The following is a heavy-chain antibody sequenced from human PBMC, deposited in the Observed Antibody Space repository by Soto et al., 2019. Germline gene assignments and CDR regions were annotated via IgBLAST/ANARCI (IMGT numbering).Heavy chain of an antibody. V-gene: IGHV4-30-4*01. D-gene: IGHD3-16*01. CDR1: GGSISSGDYY. Sequence: LCGGSISSGDYYWSWIRQPPGKGLEWIGYIYYSGSTYYNPSLKSRVTISVDTSKNQFSLKLSSVTAADTAVYYCARDQGGNRMDVWGQGTTVTVSS. CDR2: IYYSGST. CDR3: ARDQGGNRMDV. J-gene: IGHJ6*02.